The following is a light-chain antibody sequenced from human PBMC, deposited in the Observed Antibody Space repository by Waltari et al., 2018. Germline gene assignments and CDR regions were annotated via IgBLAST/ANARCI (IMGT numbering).Light chain of an antibody. Sequence: DIQMAQSPSSLSASVGDTVTITCRASQSITTSLNWYQQRPGQAPRLLIYAASSLPGGVPSMFSGSGSGTDFTLTINGLQPEDFATYYCQDSDSTLSFVFGPGTRVDVK. CDR1: QSITTS. CDR2: AAS. CDR3: QDSDSTLSFV. J-gene: IGKJ3*01. V-gene: IGKV1-39*01.